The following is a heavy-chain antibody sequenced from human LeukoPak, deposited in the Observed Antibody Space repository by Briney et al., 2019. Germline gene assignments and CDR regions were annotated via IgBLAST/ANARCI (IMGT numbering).Heavy chain of an antibody. V-gene: IGHV3-23*01. CDR1: GFTFSSYA. CDR2: ISGSGGST. CDR3: AKDVGGYYDSSGYSHFDY. Sequence: PGGSLRLSCAASGFTFSSYAMSWVRQAPGKGLEWVSAISGSGGSTYYADSVKGRFTISRDNSKNTLYLQMNSLRAEDTAVYYCAKDVGGYYDSSGYSHFDYWGQGTLVTVSS. J-gene: IGHJ4*02. D-gene: IGHD3-22*01.